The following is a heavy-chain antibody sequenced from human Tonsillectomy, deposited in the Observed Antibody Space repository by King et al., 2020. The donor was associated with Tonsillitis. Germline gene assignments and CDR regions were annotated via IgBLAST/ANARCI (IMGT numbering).Heavy chain of an antibody. CDR1: GGSISSSEHY. V-gene: IGHV4-39*01. Sequence: QLQESGPGLVKPSETLSLTCTVSGGSISSSEHYWAWIRQPPGKGLEWIGYMYYSGTLFYKPSLKSRITNSGATSENRFSLKLTSVTAADTAIYFCARSVSGSFDYWGQGALVTVSS. CDR2: MYYSGTL. D-gene: IGHD1-26*01. CDR3: ARSVSGSFDY. J-gene: IGHJ4*02.